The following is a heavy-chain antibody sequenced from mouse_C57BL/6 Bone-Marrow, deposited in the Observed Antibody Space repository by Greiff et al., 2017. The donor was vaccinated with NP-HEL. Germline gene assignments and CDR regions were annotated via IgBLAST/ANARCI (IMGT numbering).Heavy chain of an antibody. CDR1: GYTFTDYN. CDR2: INPNNGGT. Sequence: VQLQQSGPELVKPGASVKIPCKASGYTFTDYNMDWVKQSHGKSLEWIGDINPNNGGTIYNQKFKGKATLTVDKSSSTAYMELRSLTSEDTAVYYCASLGTTVVAPAGFAYWGQGTLVTVSA. CDR3: ASLGTTVVAPAGFAY. D-gene: IGHD1-1*01. V-gene: IGHV1-18*01. J-gene: IGHJ3*01.